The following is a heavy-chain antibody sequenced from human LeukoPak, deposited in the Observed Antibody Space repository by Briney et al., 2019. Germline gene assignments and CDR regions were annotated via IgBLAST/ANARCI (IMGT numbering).Heavy chain of an antibody. D-gene: IGHD3-22*01. Sequence: PGGSLRLSCAASGFTFSSYSMNWVRQAPGKGLEWVSSISSSSTIYYADSVKGRFTISRDNAKNSLYLQMNSLRAEDTAVYYCARNSYYYDSSGSAGFDYWGQGTLVTVSS. CDR1: GFTFSSYS. CDR3: ARNSYYYDSSGSAGFDY. J-gene: IGHJ4*02. CDR2: ISSSSTI. V-gene: IGHV3-48*01.